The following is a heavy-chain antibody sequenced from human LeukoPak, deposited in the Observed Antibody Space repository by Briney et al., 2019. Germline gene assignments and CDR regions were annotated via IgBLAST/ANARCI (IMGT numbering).Heavy chain of an antibody. CDR1: GYTFTSYA. V-gene: IGHV1-3*01. D-gene: IGHD2-2*02. CDR2: INAGNGNT. Sequence: GESLKISCQASGYTFTSYAMHWVRQAPGQRLEWMGWINAGNGNTKYSQKFQGRVTITRDTSASTAYMELSSLRSEDTAVYYCARSLVPAAILDYWGQGTLATVSS. CDR3: ARSLVPAAILDY. J-gene: IGHJ4*02.